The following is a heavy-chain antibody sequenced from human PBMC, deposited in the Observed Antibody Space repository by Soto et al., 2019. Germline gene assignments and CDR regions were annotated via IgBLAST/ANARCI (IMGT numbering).Heavy chain of an antibody. CDR3: ARGRYAIRGAFIIGELDH. V-gene: IGHV1-8*01. CDR1: GYTFTSHD. J-gene: IGHJ5*02. D-gene: IGHD3-10*01. CDR2: MNPNSGNT. Sequence: QVQLVQSGAEVKMPGASVKVSCKASGYTFTSHDINWVRQAIGQGLEWMGWMNPNSGNTGYGQKFQGRVTMTRNTSTSTAYMELSSLKSDDTAVYYCARGRYAIRGAFIIGELDHWGQGSLVIVSS.